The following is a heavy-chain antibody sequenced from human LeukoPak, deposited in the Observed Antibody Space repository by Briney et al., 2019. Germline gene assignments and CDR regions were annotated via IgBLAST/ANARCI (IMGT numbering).Heavy chain of an antibody. J-gene: IGHJ1*01. CDR3: ARAPSEIGGYYPEYFRH. CDR2: IKSDGST. Sequence: GGSLRLSCAASGFTVSTYWMHWVRHAPGKGLVWVSRIKSDGSTNYADSVKGRFTISRDNANNTLSLQMNSLRPEDTGVYYCARAPSEIGGYYPEYFRHWGQGTLVTVSS. CDR1: GFTVSTYW. V-gene: IGHV3-74*01. D-gene: IGHD3-22*01.